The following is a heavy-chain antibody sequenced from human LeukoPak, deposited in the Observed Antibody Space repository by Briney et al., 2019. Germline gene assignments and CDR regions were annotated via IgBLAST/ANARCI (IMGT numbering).Heavy chain of an antibody. CDR1: GFTFSDYY. CDR2: ISSSGSTI. Sequence: PGGSLRLSCAASGFTFSDYYMSWIRQAPGKGLEWVSYISSSGSTIYYADSVKGRFTISRDNSKNTLYLQMNSLRSEDTAVYYCASGYCSSTSCTTDYCYMDVWGKGTTVTVSS. V-gene: IGHV3-11*01. CDR3: ASGYCSSTSCTTDYCYMDV. J-gene: IGHJ6*03. D-gene: IGHD2-2*03.